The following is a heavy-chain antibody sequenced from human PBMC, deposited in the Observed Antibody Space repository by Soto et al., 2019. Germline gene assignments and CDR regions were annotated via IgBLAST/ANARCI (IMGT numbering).Heavy chain of an antibody. Sequence: EVQLVESGGGVVRPGGSLXLSCXASGFTFDDYGMSWVRQAPGKGLEWVSGINWNGGSTGYADSVKGRFTISRDNAKNSLYLQMNSLRAEDTALYYCARLYSSGWYXPGRYWGQGTLVTVSS. V-gene: IGHV3-20*04. J-gene: IGHJ4*02. CDR2: INWNGGST. D-gene: IGHD6-19*01. CDR3: ARLYSSGWYXPGRY. CDR1: GFTFDDYG.